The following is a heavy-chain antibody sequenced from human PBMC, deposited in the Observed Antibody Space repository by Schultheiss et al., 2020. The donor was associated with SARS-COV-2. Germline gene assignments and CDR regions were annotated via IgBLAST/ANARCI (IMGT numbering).Heavy chain of an antibody. J-gene: IGHJ4*02. D-gene: IGHD3-16*01. CDR1: GFTFSSYA. V-gene: IGHV3-30*04. Sequence: GGSLRLSCAASGFTFSSYAMHWVRQAPGKGLEWVAVISYDGSNKYYADSVKGRFTISRDNSKNTLYLQMNSLRAEDTAVYYCARVVIWDENIYDYWGQGTLVTVSS. CDR2: ISYDGSNK. CDR3: ARVVIWDENIYDY.